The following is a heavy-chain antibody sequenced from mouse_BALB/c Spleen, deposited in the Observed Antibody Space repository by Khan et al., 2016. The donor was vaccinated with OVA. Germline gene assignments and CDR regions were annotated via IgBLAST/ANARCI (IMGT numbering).Heavy chain of an antibody. CDR1: GFSLTSYG. D-gene: IGHD1-1*01. CDR3: SRPYYGSAGFDY. Sequence: VQLQESGPGLVAPSQNLSIICTVSGFSLTSYGVHWVRQPPGKGLEWLGVMWAGGSTNYNSALMSRLSISIDNSKSKVFLQMNSLQTDDTAMDCCSRPYYGSAGFDYWGQGTLVTVSA. V-gene: IGHV2-9*02. J-gene: IGHJ3*01. CDR2: MWAGGST.